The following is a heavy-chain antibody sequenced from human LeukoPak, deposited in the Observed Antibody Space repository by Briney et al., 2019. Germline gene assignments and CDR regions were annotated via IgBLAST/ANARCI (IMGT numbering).Heavy chain of an antibody. CDR1: VGTFSSYA. V-gene: IGHV1-69*13. CDR2: IIPIFGTA. Sequence: VASVKVSCKASVGTFSSYAISWVRQAPGQGLEWMGGIIPIFGTANYAQKFQGRVTITADESTSTAYMELSSLRSEDTAVYYCARVPPYGDYYFDYWGQGTLVTVSS. J-gene: IGHJ4*02. D-gene: IGHD4-17*01. CDR3: ARVPPYGDYYFDY.